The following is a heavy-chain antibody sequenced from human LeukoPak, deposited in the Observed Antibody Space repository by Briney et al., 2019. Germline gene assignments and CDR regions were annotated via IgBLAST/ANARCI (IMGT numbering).Heavy chain of an antibody. Sequence: GGTLRLSCAASGFTFSSYSMNWVRQAPGKGLEWVSLISWDGGSTYYADSVKGRFTISRDNSKNFLYLQMNSLRTEDTALYYCAKDYSGSPGYFDYWGQGTLVTVSS. J-gene: IGHJ4*02. CDR2: ISWDGGST. D-gene: IGHD1-26*01. CDR3: AKDYSGSPGYFDY. V-gene: IGHV3-43*01. CDR1: GFTFSSYS.